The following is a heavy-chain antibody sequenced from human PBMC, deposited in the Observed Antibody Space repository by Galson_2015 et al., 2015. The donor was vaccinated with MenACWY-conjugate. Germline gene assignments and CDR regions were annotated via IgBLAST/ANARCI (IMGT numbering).Heavy chain of an antibody. Sequence: SLRLSCAASGFTFSSYGMHWVRQAPGKGLEWVAVISYDGSNKYYADSVKGRFTISRDNSKNTLYLQMNSLRAEDTAVYYCAKDGYCSSTSCYSYYYYGMDVWGQGTTVTVSS. CDR2: ISYDGSNK. CDR1: GFTFSSYG. J-gene: IGHJ6*02. D-gene: IGHD2-2*01. CDR3: AKDGYCSSTSCYSYYYYGMDV. V-gene: IGHV3-30*18.